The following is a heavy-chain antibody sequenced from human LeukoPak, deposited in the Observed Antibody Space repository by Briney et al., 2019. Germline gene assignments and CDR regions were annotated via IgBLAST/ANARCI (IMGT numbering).Heavy chain of an antibody. V-gene: IGHV3-23*01. CDR1: GFTFSSYA. D-gene: IGHD3-10*01. Sequence: GGSLRLSCAASGFTFSSYAMHWVRQAPGKGLEWVSAISGSGGSTYYADSVKGRFTISRDNSKNTLYLQMNSLRAEDTAVYYCAKDQGILWFGESFYFDYWGQGTLVTVSS. CDR3: AKDQGILWFGESFYFDY. J-gene: IGHJ4*02. CDR2: ISGSGGST.